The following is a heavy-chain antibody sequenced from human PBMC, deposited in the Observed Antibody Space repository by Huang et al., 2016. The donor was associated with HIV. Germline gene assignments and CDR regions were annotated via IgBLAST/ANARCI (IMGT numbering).Heavy chain of an antibody. V-gene: IGHV1-69*13. Sequence: QVQLVQSGAEVKTPGSSVKVSCKASGGTFRKYAISWVGKAPGQGLEWRGGIIPMFEKPNYARRFQGRVTITAVDSTSTTYVEVSSLRSEDTALYYCARGQLGSYGDYDVLYWGQGTLVTVSS. CDR1: GGTFRKYA. CDR3: ARGQLGSYGDYDVLY. J-gene: IGHJ4*02. D-gene: IGHD4-17*01. CDR2: IIPMFEKP.